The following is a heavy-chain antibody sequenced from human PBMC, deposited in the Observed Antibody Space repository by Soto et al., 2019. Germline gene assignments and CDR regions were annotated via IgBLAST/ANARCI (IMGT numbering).Heavy chain of an antibody. D-gene: IGHD5-18*01. CDR3: AAALDTAMVTKDY. CDR1: GFTFTSSA. V-gene: IGHV1-58*01. CDR2: IVVGSGNT. Sequence: SVKVSCKASGFTFTSSAVQWVRQARGQRLEWIGWIVVGSGNTNYAQKLQERVTITRDMSTSTAYMELSSLRSEDTAVYYCAAALDTAMVTKDYWGQGTLVTVSS. J-gene: IGHJ4*02.